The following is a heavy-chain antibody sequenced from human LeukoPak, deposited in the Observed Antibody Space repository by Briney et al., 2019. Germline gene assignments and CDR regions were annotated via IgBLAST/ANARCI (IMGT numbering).Heavy chain of an antibody. Sequence: PGGSLRLSCAASGFTFSSYAMHWVRQAPGKGLEYVSAISSNGGSTYYANSVKGRFTISRDNSKNTLYLQMNSLRAEDTAVYYCANFGGLSSVGYFDYWGQGTLVTVSS. V-gene: IGHV3-64*01. CDR2: ISSNGGST. CDR1: GFTFSSYA. CDR3: ANFGGLSSVGYFDY. J-gene: IGHJ4*02. D-gene: IGHD3-16*02.